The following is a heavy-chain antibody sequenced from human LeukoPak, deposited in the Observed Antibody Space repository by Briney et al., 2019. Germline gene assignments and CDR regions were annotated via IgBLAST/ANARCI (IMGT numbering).Heavy chain of an antibody. D-gene: IGHD3-9*01. V-gene: IGHV1-2*02. Sequence: ASVKVSCKASGYTFTGYYMHWVRQAPGQGPEWMGWINPNSGGTNYAQKFQGRVTMTRDTSISTAYMELSRLRSDDTAVYYCARTPIFYYYMDVWGKGTTVTISS. J-gene: IGHJ6*03. CDR2: INPNSGGT. CDR3: ARTPIFYYYMDV. CDR1: GYTFTGYY.